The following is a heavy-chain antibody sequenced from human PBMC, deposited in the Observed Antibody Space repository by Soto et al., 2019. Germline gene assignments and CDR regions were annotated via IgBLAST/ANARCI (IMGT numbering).Heavy chain of an antibody. CDR1: GFTFSSYG. Sequence: GGSLRLPCAASGFTFSSYGMHWVRQAPGKGLEWVAVISYDGSNKYYADSVKGRFTISRDNSKNTLYLQMNSLRAEDTAVYYCAKERDMLRYFDWLLSPPHRFDYWGQGTLVTVSS. V-gene: IGHV3-30*18. J-gene: IGHJ4*02. CDR2: ISYDGSNK. CDR3: AKERDMLRYFDWLLSPPHRFDY. D-gene: IGHD3-9*01.